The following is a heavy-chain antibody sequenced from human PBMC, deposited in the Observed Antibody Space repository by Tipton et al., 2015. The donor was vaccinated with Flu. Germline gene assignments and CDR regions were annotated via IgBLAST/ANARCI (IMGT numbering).Heavy chain of an antibody. V-gene: IGHV3-30*18. CDR2: ISYDGSNK. Sequence: SLRLSCAASGFTFSSYGMHWVRQAPGKGLEWVAVISYDGSNKYYADSVKGRFTISRDNSKNTLYLQMNSLRAEDTAVYYCAKAGGDHPPFDYWGQGTLVTVSS. J-gene: IGHJ4*02. CDR3: AKAGGDHPPFDY. CDR1: GFTFSSYG. D-gene: IGHD4-17*01.